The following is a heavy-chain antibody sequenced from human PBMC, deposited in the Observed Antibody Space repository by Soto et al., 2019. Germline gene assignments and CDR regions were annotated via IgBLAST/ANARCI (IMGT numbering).Heavy chain of an antibody. Sequence: QLQLQESGPGLVKPSETLSLTCTVSGGSISSSSYYWGWIRQPPGKGLEWIGSIYYSGSTYYNPSLKSRVTISVDTSKNQFSLKLSSVTAADTAVYYCAREWLQLNYYGMDVWGQGTTVTVSS. CDR2: IYYSGST. D-gene: IGHD5-12*01. V-gene: IGHV4-39*01. CDR3: AREWLQLNYYGMDV. J-gene: IGHJ6*02. CDR1: GGSISSSSYY.